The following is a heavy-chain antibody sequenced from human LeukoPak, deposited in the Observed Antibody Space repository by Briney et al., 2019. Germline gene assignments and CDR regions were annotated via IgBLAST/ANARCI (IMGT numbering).Heavy chain of an antibody. V-gene: IGHV1-18*01. Sequence: ASVTVSCKASGYTFTSYGISWVRQAPGQGLEGMGWISSYNGNTNYAQTHQGRVTMTTGTSTSTAYMELRSLRSDDTAVYYCARWAQPYHYYYMDVWGKGTTVTISS. CDR1: GYTFTSYG. J-gene: IGHJ6*03. CDR3: ARWAQPYHYYYMDV. CDR2: ISSYNGNT.